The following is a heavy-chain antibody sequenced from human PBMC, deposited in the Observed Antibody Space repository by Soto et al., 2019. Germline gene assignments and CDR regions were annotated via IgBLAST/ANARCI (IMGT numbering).Heavy chain of an antibody. V-gene: IGHV1-18*04. CDR3: ARDAWEWLWMSTYYYYGMDV. CDR1: GYTFTSYG. J-gene: IGHJ6*02. CDR2: ISAYNGNT. D-gene: IGHD3-3*01. Sequence: QVQLVQSGAEVKKPGASVKVSCKASGYTFTSYGIRWVRQAPGQGREWMGWISAYNGNTNYAQKLQGRVPMTTDTSTSTAYMELRSLRSDDTAVYYCARDAWEWLWMSTYYYYGMDVWGQGTTVTVSS.